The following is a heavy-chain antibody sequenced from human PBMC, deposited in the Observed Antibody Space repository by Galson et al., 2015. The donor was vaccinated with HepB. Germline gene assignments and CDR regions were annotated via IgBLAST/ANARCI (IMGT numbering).Heavy chain of an antibody. CDR1: GGSFSGYY. Sequence: ETLSLTCAVYGGSFSGYYWSWIRQPPGKGLEWIGEINHSGSTNYNPSLKSRVTISVDTSKNQFSLKLSSVTAADTAVYYCARGRWFDPWGQGTLVTVSS. J-gene: IGHJ5*02. CDR3: ARGRWFDP. V-gene: IGHV4-34*01. CDR2: INHSGST.